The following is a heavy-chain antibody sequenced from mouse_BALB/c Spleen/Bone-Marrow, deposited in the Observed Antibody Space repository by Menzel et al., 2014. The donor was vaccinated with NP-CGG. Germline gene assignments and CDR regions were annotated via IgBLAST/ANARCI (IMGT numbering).Heavy chain of an antibody. CDR3: ARRGYGLYAMDY. J-gene: IGHJ4*01. CDR2: INSGGSYS. V-gene: IGHV5-9-1*01. Sequence: VESGGGLVKPGGSLKLSCAASGFTFSSYAMSWVRQTPEKRLEWVATINSGGSYSYYPDSVKGRFTISRDNAKNTLYVQMSSLRSEDTAMYYCARRGYGLYAMDYWGQGTSVTVSS. D-gene: IGHD1-1*01. CDR1: GFTFSSYA.